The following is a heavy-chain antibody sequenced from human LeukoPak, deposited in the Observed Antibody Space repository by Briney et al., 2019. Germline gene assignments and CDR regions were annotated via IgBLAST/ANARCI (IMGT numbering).Heavy chain of an antibody. CDR1: GFTFSSYA. CDR3: AQHAGVGATRFYFDY. Sequence: PGGSLRLSCAASGFTFSSYAMSWVRQAPGKGLEWVSAISGSGGSTYYADSVKGRFTISRDNSKNTLYLQMSSLRAEDTAVYYCAQHAGVGATRFYFDYWGQGTLVTVSS. J-gene: IGHJ4*02. CDR2: ISGSGGST. D-gene: IGHD1-26*01. V-gene: IGHV3-23*01.